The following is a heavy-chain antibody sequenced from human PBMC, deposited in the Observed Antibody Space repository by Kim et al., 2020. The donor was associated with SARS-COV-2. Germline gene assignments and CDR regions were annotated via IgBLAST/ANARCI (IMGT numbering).Heavy chain of an antibody. CDR3: ARRGMKENLFTIFGVVPSMGFDP. J-gene: IGHJ5*02. CDR1: GGSISSSSYY. D-gene: IGHD3-3*01. CDR2: IYYSGST. Sequence: SETLSLTCTVSGGSISSSSYYWGWIRQPPGKGLEWIGSIYYSGSTYYNPSLKSRVTISVDTSKNQFSLKLSSVTAADTAVYYCARRGMKENLFTIFGVVPSMGFDPWGQGTLVTVSS. V-gene: IGHV4-39*01.